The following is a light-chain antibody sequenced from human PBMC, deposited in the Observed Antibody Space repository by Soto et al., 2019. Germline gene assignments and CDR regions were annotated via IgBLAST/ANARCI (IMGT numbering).Light chain of an antibody. CDR2: GAS. CDR1: QSVSNNY. J-gene: IGKJ1*01. V-gene: IGKV3-20*01. CDR3: QQYNSYSWT. Sequence: EIVLTQSPGTLSLSPGERATLSCRASQSVSNNYLAWYQQKPGQAPRLLIYGASNRATGIPDRFSGSGSGTDFTLTISSLQPDDFATYYCQQYNSYSWTVGQGTKVDIK.